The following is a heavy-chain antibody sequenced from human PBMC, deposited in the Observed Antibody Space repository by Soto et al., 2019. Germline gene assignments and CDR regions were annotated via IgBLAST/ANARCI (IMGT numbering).Heavy chain of an antibody. CDR1: GFTFSHYW. Sequence: EVQLVESGGGLVQPGGSLRLSCAASGFTFSHYWMTWVRQAPGKGLEWVANMKEDGSDKNYVDSVKGRFTISRDNAKNSLYLQMNSRRAEDTAMYYCARGGSESDYWGQGTLVTVSS. D-gene: IGHD3-16*01. V-gene: IGHV3-7*01. CDR2: MKEDGSDK. J-gene: IGHJ4*02. CDR3: ARGGSESDY.